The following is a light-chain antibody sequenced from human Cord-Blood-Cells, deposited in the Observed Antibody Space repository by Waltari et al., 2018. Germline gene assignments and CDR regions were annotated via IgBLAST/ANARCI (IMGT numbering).Light chain of an antibody. CDR3: SSYTSSSTRV. J-gene: IGLJ2*01. CDR2: DVS. CDR1: SSDVGGYNY. Sequence: QSALTQPASVSGSPGQSITISCTGTSSDVGGYNYVSWYQQHPGKAPKLMFYDVSNRPSGVSNRCSGPKSGNTASLTISGLQAEDEADYYCSSYTSSSTRVFGGGTKRTVL. V-gene: IGLV2-14*01.